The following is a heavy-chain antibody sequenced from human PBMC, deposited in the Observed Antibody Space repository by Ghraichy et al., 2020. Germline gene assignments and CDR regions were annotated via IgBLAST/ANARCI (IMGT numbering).Heavy chain of an antibody. CDR2: ISYDGSNK. D-gene: IGHD1-26*01. V-gene: IGHV3-30-3*01. CDR1: GFTFSSYA. CDR3: ARVSSGSYNDY. Sequence: GGSLRLSCAASGFTFSSYAMHWVRQAPGKGLEWVAVISYDGSNKYYADSVKGRFTISRDNSKNTLYLQMNSLRAEDTAVYYCARVSSGSYNDYWGQGTLVTVSS. J-gene: IGHJ4*02.